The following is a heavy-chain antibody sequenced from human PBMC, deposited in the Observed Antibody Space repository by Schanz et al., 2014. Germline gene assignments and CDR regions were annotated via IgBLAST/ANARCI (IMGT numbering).Heavy chain of an antibody. J-gene: IGHJ4*01. Sequence: DVQLLESGGGLVQPGGSLRLSCGGSGFTFSTYAMSWVRQAPGKGLEWVSDISSGSSYANYADSVKGQFTISRDNAKNSLYLQMNSLRAEDTAVYYCAREQIMAAAGLVDYWGHGTLVTVSS. CDR2: ISSGSSYA. V-gene: IGHV3-48*04. D-gene: IGHD6-13*01. CDR3: AREQIMAAAGLVDY. CDR1: GFTFSTYA.